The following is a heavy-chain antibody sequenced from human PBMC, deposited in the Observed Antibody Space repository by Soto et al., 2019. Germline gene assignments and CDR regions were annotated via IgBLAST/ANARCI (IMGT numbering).Heavy chain of an antibody. Sequence: GGSLRLSCAASGFTFSNYAMNWVRQAPGKGLEWVSAISTSGENAYYADSVRGRFTISRDNSKSTLYLQMNNLRAEDSAVYYCAKTRSIFQLLYRTFDYWGQGTLVTVSS. CDR1: GFTFSNYA. CDR3: AKTRSIFQLLYRTFDY. J-gene: IGHJ4*02. CDR2: ISTSGENA. D-gene: IGHD2-2*02. V-gene: IGHV3-23*01.